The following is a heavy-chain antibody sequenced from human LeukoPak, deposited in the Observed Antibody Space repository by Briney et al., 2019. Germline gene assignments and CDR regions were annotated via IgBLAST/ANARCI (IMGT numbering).Heavy chain of an antibody. Sequence: GGSLRLSCAASGFTFSSYAMSWVRQAPGKGLEWVSAISGSGGNTYYADSVKGRFTISRDNSKNTLYLQMNSLRAEDTAVYYCAKDLLGSSAPRYYYYYGMDVWGQGTTVTVSS. CDR1: GFTFSSYA. V-gene: IGHV3-23*01. D-gene: IGHD6-19*01. CDR2: ISGSGGNT. CDR3: AKDLLGSSAPRYYYYYGMDV. J-gene: IGHJ6*02.